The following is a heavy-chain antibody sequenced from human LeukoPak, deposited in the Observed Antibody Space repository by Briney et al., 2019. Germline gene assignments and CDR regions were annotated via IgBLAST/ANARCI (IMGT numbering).Heavy chain of an antibody. CDR3: ARRAGDYSHPYDY. D-gene: IGHD3-22*01. V-gene: IGHV3-53*01. J-gene: IGHJ4*02. Sequence: PGRSLRLSCTASGFTFGDYAMSWVRQAPGKGLEWVSFIYTTGNTHNSDSVKGRFTISRDSSKNTLYLQMNSLRAEDTAVYYCARRAGDYSHPYDYWGQGTLVTVSS. CDR2: IYTTGNT. CDR1: GFTFGDYA.